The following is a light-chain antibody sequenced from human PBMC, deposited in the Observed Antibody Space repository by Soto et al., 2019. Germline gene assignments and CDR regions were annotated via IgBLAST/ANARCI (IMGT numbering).Light chain of an antibody. CDR1: SSNIGNNY. CDR3: ATWDGSLPGEV. Sequence: VLTQSPSVSAAPGQKVTISCSGSSSNIGNNYVSWYQQLPGTAPKLLIYDNNKRPSGIPDRFSGSKSGTSGTLDITGLQTGDEADYYCATWDGSLPGEVFGGGTQLTVL. V-gene: IGLV1-51*01. J-gene: IGLJ2*01. CDR2: DNN.